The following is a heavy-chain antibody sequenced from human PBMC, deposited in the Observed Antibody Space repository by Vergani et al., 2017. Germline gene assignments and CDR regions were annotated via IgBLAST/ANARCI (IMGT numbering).Heavy chain of an antibody. CDR3: AREADCSGGSCPFDY. J-gene: IGHJ4*02. Sequence: QLQLQESGPGLVKPSETLSLTCTVSGGSISSSSYYWGWIRQPPGKGLEWIGSIYYSGSTYYNPSLKSRVTISVDTSKNQFSLKLSSVTAADTAVYYCAREADCSGGSCPFDYWGQGTLVTVSS. D-gene: IGHD2-15*01. CDR1: GGSISSSSYY. CDR2: IYYSGST. V-gene: IGHV4-39*07.